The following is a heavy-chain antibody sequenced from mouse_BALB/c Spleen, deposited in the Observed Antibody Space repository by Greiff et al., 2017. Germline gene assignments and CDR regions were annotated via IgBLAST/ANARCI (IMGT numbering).Heavy chain of an antibody. Sequence: QVQLQQPGAELVKPGAPVKLSCKASGYTFTSYWMNWVKQRPGRGLEWIGRIDPSDSETHYNQKFKDKATLTVDKSSSTAYIQLSSLTSEDSAVYYCAREEDRYDGDYYAMDYWGQGTSVTVSS. J-gene: IGHJ4*01. CDR2: IDPSDSET. CDR1: GYTFTSYW. V-gene: IGHV1-69*02. CDR3: AREEDRYDGDYYAMDY. D-gene: IGHD2-14*01.